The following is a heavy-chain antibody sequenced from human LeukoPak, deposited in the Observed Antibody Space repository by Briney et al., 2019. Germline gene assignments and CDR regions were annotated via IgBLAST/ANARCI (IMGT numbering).Heavy chain of an antibody. D-gene: IGHD1-26*01. J-gene: IGHJ6*02. Sequence: GGSLRLSCAASGFTVSSNYMSWVRQAPGKGLEWVSVIYSGGTTYYFDSVKGRFTISRENSKNTLYLQMNSLRAEDTAVYYCTRVLSGSYSGMDVWGQGTTVTVSS. V-gene: IGHV3-53*01. CDR1: GFTVSSNY. CDR2: IYSGGTT. CDR3: TRVLSGSYSGMDV.